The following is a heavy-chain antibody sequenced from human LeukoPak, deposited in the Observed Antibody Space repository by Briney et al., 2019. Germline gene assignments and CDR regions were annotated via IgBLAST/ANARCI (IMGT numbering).Heavy chain of an antibody. CDR1: GFTFSGYS. Sequence: GGSLRLSCAASGFTFSGYSMNWVRQAPGKGLEWVSSISSSSSYIYYADSVKGRFTISRDNAKNSLYLQMNSLRAEDTAVYYCARTMVRGVRGGFDYWGQGTLVTVSS. D-gene: IGHD3-10*01. CDR3: ARTMVRGVRGGFDY. CDR2: ISSSSSYI. V-gene: IGHV3-21*01. J-gene: IGHJ4*02.